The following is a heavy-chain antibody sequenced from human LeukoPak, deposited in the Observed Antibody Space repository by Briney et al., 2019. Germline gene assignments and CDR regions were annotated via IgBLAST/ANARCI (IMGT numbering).Heavy chain of an antibody. CDR3: AKAVFRWVWSFRHYFDY. D-gene: IGHD1-14*01. J-gene: IGHJ4*02. V-gene: IGHV3-23*01. CDR2: ISGSGGST. Sequence: PGGSLRLSCAASRFSFSSYAMSWVRQAPGKGLEWVSAISGSGGSTYYADSVKGRFTISRDNSKNTLYLQMNSLRAEDTAVYYCAKAVFRWVWSFRHYFDYWGQGTLVTVSS. CDR1: RFSFSSYA.